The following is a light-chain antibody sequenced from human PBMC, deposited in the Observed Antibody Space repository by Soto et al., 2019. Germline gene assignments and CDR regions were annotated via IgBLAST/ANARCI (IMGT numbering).Light chain of an antibody. J-gene: IGKJ4*01. CDR2: TLS. CDR3: MQRNELSVI. V-gene: IGKV2-40*01. Sequence: DIVMTQTPLSLPATPGVPASISCRSRQSLFDSDDGTTYLEWYLQKPGQSPQLLFYTLSYRAYGVRDRFGGGGSGTDFTLTISRVEVDEVGVYYGMQRNELSVIFGGGTEVEIK. CDR1: QSLFDSDDGTTY.